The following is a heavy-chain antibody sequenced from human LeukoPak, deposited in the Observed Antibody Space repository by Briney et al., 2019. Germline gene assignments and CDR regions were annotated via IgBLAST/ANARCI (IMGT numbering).Heavy chain of an antibody. CDR2: IYYSGST. Sequence: SQTLSLTCTVSGGSISSYYWSWIRQPPGKGLEWIGSIYYSGSTYYNPSLKSRVTISVDTSKNQFSLKLSSVTAADTAVYYCARVGARWFGELLPSDWGQGTLVTVSS. CDR1: GGSISSYY. D-gene: IGHD3-10*01. J-gene: IGHJ4*02. V-gene: IGHV4-39*07. CDR3: ARVGARWFGELLPSD.